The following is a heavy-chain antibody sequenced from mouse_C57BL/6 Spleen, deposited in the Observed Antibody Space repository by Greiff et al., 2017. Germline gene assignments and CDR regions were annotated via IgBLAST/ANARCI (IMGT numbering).Heavy chain of an antibody. V-gene: IGHV1-54*01. CDR3: ARSGHYDYGVYAMDY. J-gene: IGHJ4*01. Sequence: QVQLKQSGAELVRPGTSVKVSCKASGYAFTNYLIEWVKQRPGQGLEWIGVINPGSGGTNYNEKFKGKATLTADKSSSTAYMQLSSLTSEDSAVYFCARSGHYDYGVYAMDYWGQGTSVTVSS. CDR2: INPGSGGT. D-gene: IGHD2-4*01. CDR1: GYAFTNYL.